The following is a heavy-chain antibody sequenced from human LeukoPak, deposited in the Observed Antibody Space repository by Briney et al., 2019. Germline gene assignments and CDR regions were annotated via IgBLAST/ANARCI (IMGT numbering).Heavy chain of an antibody. CDR1: GFTFDDYA. Sequence: GGSLRLSCAASGFTFDDYAMHWVRQAPGKGLEWVSLISWDGGSTYYADSVKGRFTISRDNSKNSLYLQMNSLRAEDTALYYCVRRYSSSWYRGYYYYMGVWGKGTTVTVSS. CDR2: ISWDGGST. CDR3: VRRYSSSWYRGYYYYMGV. J-gene: IGHJ6*03. V-gene: IGHV3-43D*03. D-gene: IGHD6-13*01.